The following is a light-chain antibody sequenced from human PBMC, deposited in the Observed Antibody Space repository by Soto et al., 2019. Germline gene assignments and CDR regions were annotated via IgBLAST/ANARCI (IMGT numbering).Light chain of an antibody. CDR3: QQYNNWPPWT. Sequence: EIVMTQSPGTLSLSPGERATLSCRASQSVSSNLAWYQQKPGQAPRLLIYGASTRATGIPARFSGSGSGTEFTLTTSRLQSEDFAVYYCQQYNNWPPWTFGQGTKVDIK. CDR2: GAS. CDR1: QSVSSN. J-gene: IGKJ1*01. V-gene: IGKV3-15*01.